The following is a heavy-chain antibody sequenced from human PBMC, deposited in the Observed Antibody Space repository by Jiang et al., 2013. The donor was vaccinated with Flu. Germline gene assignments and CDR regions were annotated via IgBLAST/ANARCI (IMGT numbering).Heavy chain of an antibody. V-gene: IGHV1-69*04. J-gene: IGHJ5*02. CDR1: GGTFSSYA. CDR3: ARDEGGYCSGGSCTNNWFDP. CDR2: IIPILGIA. Sequence: EVKKPGSSVKVSCKASGGTFSSYAISWVRQAPGQGLEWMGRIIPILGIANYAQKFQGRVTITADKSTSTAYMELSSLRSEDTAVYYCARDEGGYCSGGSCTNNWFDPWGQGTLVTVSS. D-gene: IGHD2-15*01.